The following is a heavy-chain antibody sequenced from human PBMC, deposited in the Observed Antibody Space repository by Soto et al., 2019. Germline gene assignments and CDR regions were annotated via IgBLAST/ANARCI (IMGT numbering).Heavy chain of an antibody. V-gene: IGHV3-7*01. CDR2: IKQDGSEK. CDR3: ARGDVVVVAATQDIYYFDY. CDR1: GFTFSSYW. Sequence: EVQLVESGGGLVQPGGSLRLSCAASGFTFSSYWMSWVRQAPGQGLEWVANIKQDGSEKYYVDSVKGRFTISRDNAKNSLYLQMNSLRAEDTAVYYCARGDVVVVAATQDIYYFDYWGQGTLVTVSS. J-gene: IGHJ4*02. D-gene: IGHD2-15*01.